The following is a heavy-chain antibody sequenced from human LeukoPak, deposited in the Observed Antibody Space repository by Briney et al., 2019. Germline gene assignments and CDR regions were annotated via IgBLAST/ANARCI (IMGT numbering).Heavy chain of an antibody. CDR3: ASGYIGGYKYFDY. J-gene: IGHJ4*02. Sequence: ASETLSLTCAVSGDSISSTHWWTWVRQPPGKGLEWIGEIYQSGDTNYNPSLTGRVTISVDKSKNQFSLKLTSVTAADTAFYYCASGYIGGYKYFDYWGQGILVTVSS. V-gene: IGHV4-4*02. D-gene: IGHD1-26*01. CDR1: GDSISSTHW. CDR2: IYQSGDT.